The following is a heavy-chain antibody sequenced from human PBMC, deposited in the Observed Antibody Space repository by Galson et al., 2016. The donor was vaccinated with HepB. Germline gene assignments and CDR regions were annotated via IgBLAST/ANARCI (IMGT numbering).Heavy chain of an antibody. CDR2: ISHSRTN. V-gene: IGHV3-30-3*01. Sequence: SLRLSCAASGFSFTSRSIHWVRQAPGQGLEWVALISHSRTNYADSVRGRFIVSADAATTVFYLQMNDLRGDDTALYYCARDNYNRVTGYYGSGMDVWGQGARVSVSS. CDR1: GFSFTSRS. CDR3: ARDNYNRVTGYYGSGMDV. D-gene: IGHD3-9*01. J-gene: IGHJ6*02.